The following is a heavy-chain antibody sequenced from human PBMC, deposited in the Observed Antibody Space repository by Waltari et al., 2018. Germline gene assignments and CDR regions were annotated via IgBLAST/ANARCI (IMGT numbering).Heavy chain of an antibody. CDR2: MESSDAYT. Sequence: EVQLEQSGAEVRKPGESLTISCKASGYDFTTYWITWVRQIPGNCLEWMGKMESSDAYTSCSPSFQGHVTIAADTSTNTAYLHWTSLTASDTAIYYCARHSTRGSSWNDFWGQGTLVTVSS. D-gene: IGHD6-13*01. CDR3: ARHSTRGSSWNDF. V-gene: IGHV5-10-1*03. CDR1: GYDFTTYW. J-gene: IGHJ4*02.